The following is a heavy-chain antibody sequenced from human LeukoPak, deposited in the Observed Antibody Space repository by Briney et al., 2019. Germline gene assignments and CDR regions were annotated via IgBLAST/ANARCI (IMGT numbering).Heavy chain of an antibody. Sequence: SVKVSCKASGYTFTNYGINWLRQAPGQGLEWMGGIIPIFGTANYAQKFQGRVTITADESTSTAYMELSSLRSEDMAVYYCARVALYSSSYDYWGQGTLVTVSS. J-gene: IGHJ4*02. CDR1: GYTFTNYG. CDR2: IIPIFGTA. CDR3: ARVALYSSSYDY. D-gene: IGHD6-13*01. V-gene: IGHV1-69*13.